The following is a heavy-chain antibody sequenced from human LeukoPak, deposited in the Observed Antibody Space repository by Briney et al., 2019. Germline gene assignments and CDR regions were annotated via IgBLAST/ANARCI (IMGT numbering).Heavy chain of an antibody. Sequence: SETLSLTCTVSGGSIGTYYWSWIRQPPGRGLEWIGYVHYSGSTRYSPPLKGRVTISVDTSKNQFSLKLSSVTAADTAVYYCARDRFDDSSGYYYHYYYYMDVWGKGTTVTVSS. J-gene: IGHJ6*03. CDR3: ARDRFDDSSGYYYHYYYYMDV. CDR1: GGSIGTYY. CDR2: VHYSGST. D-gene: IGHD3-22*01. V-gene: IGHV4-59*12.